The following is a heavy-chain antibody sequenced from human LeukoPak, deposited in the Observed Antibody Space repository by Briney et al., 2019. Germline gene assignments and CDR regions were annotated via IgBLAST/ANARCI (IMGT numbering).Heavy chain of an antibody. V-gene: IGHV3-72*01. D-gene: IGHD3-22*01. CDR2: IRRKRNSYTT. CDR3: SRDGAEGDNSAFDI. Sequence: GGSLRLSCVASVFTFSDYILDWVRQAPGKGLEWVGRIRRKRNSYTTEYAASVKGRFSISRDDLKKPLYLHMRSLQTEDTAVYYCSRDGAEGDNSAFDIWGPGTMVTVSS. CDR1: VFTFSDYI. J-gene: IGHJ3*02.